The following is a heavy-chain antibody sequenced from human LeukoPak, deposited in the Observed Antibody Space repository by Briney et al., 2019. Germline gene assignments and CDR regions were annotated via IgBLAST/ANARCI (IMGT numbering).Heavy chain of an antibody. CDR1: GFTFDDYA. J-gene: IGHJ1*01. V-gene: IGHV3-30*03. CDR2: ISFDGSTK. D-gene: IGHD1-26*01. CDR3: VCGDSGIVAATTLDFQH. Sequence: GGSLRLSCAASGFTFDDYAMHWVRQAPGKGLEWVAVISFDGSTKYYADAVKGRFTISRDNSKNTLYLQMNSLRTEDTAVYHCVCGDSGIVAATTLDFQHWGQGTLVTVSS.